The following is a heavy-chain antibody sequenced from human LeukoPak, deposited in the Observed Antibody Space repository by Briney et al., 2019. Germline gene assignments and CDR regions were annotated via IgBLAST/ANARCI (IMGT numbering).Heavy chain of an antibody. Sequence: GGSLRLSCVASGFMVSDYYMNWIRQAPGKGLEWISHISDGDDTIDYADSVKGRFSMSRDNAKNSLYLEVSGLRAEDTAVYYCVRGTYYSGSGLGSWFDPWGQGTLVTVSS. V-gene: IGHV3-11*01. D-gene: IGHD2-21*01. CDR2: ISDGDDTI. J-gene: IGHJ5*02. CDR3: VRGTYYSGSGLGSWFDP. CDR1: GFMVSDYY.